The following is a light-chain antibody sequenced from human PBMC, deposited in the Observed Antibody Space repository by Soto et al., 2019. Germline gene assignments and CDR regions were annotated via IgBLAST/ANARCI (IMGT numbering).Light chain of an antibody. CDR3: QQYNNWPFT. J-gene: IGKJ3*01. CDR2: GAS. V-gene: IGKV3-15*01. Sequence: EIVRTQSPATLSVSPGERATLSCRASQSVSTNLAWYQQKPGQAPRLLIYGASTRAIGIPARFSGSGSGTEFTLTISSLQSEDFAVYYCQQYNNWPFTFGPGTKVDIK. CDR1: QSVSTN.